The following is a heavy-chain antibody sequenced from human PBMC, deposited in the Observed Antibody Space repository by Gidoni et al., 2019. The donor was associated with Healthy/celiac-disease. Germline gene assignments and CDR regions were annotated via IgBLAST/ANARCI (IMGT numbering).Heavy chain of an antibody. CDR3: ARLGKEHPGRREYYFDY. CDR2: IYYSGST. D-gene: IGHD2-15*01. Sequence: QLQLQESGPGLVKPSETLSLTCTVSGGSISSSSYYWGWIRQPPGKGLEWIGSIYYSGSTYYNPSLKSRVTISVDTSKNQFSLKLSSVTAADTAVYYCARLGKEHPGRREYYFDYWGQGTLVTVSS. J-gene: IGHJ4*02. V-gene: IGHV4-39*01. CDR1: GGSISSSSYY.